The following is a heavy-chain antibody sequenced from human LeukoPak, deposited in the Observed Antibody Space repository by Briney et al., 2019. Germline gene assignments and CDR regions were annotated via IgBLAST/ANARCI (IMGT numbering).Heavy chain of an antibody. J-gene: IGHJ3*02. D-gene: IGHD6-6*01. Sequence: SETLSLTCTVSGGSISNYFWSWIRQPPGKGLEWVGFIYYSESTKYNPSLKSRVTISIDTSKNQFSLRLSSVTAADTAVYYCARVAEIGAPYDAFNIWGQGTMVSVSS. CDR2: IYYSEST. CDR1: GGSISNYF. CDR3: ARVAEIGAPYDAFNI. V-gene: IGHV4-59*01.